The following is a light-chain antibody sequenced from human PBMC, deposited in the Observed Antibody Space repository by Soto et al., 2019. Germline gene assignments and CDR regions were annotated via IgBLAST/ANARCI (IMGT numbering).Light chain of an antibody. J-gene: IGLJ1*01. CDR3: SSYTSSSTYV. CDR2: EVS. CDR1: SSDVGGYNY. V-gene: IGLV2-14*01. Sequence: QSALTQLGSVSGSPGQSITISCTGTSSDVGGYNYVSWYQQHPGKAPKLMIYEVSNRPSGVSNRFSGSKSGNTASLTISGLQAEDEADYYCSSYTSSSTYVFGTGTKV.